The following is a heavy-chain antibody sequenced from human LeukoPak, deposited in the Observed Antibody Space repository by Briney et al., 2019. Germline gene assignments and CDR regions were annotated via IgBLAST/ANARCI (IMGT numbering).Heavy chain of an antibody. J-gene: IGHJ4*02. CDR3: ARDSSWY. CDR2: INSNSGGT. Sequence: ASVKVSCTASGFTFSNYAMSWVRQAPGQGLEWMGWINSNSGGTNYAQTFQGRVTMTRDTSISTAYMELSSLRSDDTAVYYCARDSSWYWGQGTLVTVSS. V-gene: IGHV1-2*02. CDR1: GFTFSNYA.